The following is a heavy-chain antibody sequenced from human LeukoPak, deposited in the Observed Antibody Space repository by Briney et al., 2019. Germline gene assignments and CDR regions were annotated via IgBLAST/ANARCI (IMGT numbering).Heavy chain of an antibody. CDR1: LDSTTSNF. V-gene: IGHV4-4*02. CDR2: IHRSGST. D-gene: IGHD3-16*02. CDR3: AREIIGGFNPGAY. Sequence: PSETLSLTCTGSLDSTTSNFWSWVRQPPGKGLEWIGEIHRSGSTNYNPSLQRRVTISIDRPKNQIALELSSVTAANTAVYYCAREIIGGFNPGAYWGQGTLVTVSS. J-gene: IGHJ4*02.